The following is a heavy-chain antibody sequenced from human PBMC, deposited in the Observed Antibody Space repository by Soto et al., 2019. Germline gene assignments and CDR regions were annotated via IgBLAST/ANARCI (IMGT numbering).Heavy chain of an antibody. J-gene: IGHJ4*02. CDR2: INHSGST. CDR1: GGSFSGYY. D-gene: IGHD3-3*01. CDR3: ARGWFKHKRITIFGVAIMFDY. V-gene: IGHV4-34*01. Sequence: SETLSLTCAVYGGSFSGYYWSWIRQPPGKGLEWIGEINHSGSTNYNPSLKSRVTISVDTSKNQFSLKLSSVTAADTAVYYCARGWFKHKRITIFGVAIMFDYWGQGTLVTVSP.